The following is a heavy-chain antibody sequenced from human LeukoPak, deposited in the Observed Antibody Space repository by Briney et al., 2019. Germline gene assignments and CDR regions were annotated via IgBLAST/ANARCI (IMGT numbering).Heavy chain of an antibody. V-gene: IGHV3-7*03. CDR1: GFTFSSYW. J-gene: IGHJ6*04. CDR3: ARRALRYCSSTSCPAQYYGVDV. Sequence: PGGSLRLSCAASGFTFSSYWMSWVRQAPGKGLEWVANTKQDGSEKYYVDSVKGRFTISRDNAKNSLYLQTNSLRAEDTAVYYCARRALRYCSSTSCPAQYYGVDVWGKGATVTVSS. CDR2: TKQDGSEK. D-gene: IGHD2-2*01.